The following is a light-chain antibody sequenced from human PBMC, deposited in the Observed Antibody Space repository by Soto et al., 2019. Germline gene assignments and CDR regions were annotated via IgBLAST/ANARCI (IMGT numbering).Light chain of an antibody. CDR3: LQDYNCPRT. V-gene: IGKV1-6*01. Sequence: AIQMTQSPSSLSASVGDRATITCRASQGIGNDLGWYQQKPGNAPKLLIYAASSLQSGVPSRFSSSGSGTDFTLTISSLEPEDFATYYCLQDYNCPRTFGQGTKV. CDR1: QGIGND. CDR2: AAS. J-gene: IGKJ1*01.